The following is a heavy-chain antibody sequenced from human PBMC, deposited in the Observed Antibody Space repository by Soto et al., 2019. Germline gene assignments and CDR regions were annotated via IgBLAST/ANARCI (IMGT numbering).Heavy chain of an antibody. CDR2: TYYRSKWYN. D-gene: IGHD2-21*02. V-gene: IGHV6-1*01. Sequence: SETLSLTCAISGDSVSSNSAAWNWIRQSPSRGLEWLGRTYYRSKWYNDYAVSVKSRITINPDTSKNQFSLQLNSVTPEDTAVYYCASTIAYCGGDCPRYYYGMDVWGQGTTVTVSS. J-gene: IGHJ6*02. CDR3: ASTIAYCGGDCPRYYYGMDV. CDR1: GDSVSSNSAA.